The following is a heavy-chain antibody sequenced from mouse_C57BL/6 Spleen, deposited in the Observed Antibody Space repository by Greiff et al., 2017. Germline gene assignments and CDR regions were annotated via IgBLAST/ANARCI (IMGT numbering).Heavy chain of an antibody. Sequence: DVQLQESGPGLVKPSQSLSLTCSVTGYSITSGYYWNWIRQFPGNKLEWMGYISYDGSNNYNPSLKNRISITRDTSKNQFFLKLNSVTTEDTATYYGARAYDGYYVFAYWGQGTLVTVSA. J-gene: IGHJ3*01. D-gene: IGHD2-3*01. V-gene: IGHV3-6*01. CDR1: GYSITSGYY. CDR3: ARAYDGYYVFAY. CDR2: ISYDGSN.